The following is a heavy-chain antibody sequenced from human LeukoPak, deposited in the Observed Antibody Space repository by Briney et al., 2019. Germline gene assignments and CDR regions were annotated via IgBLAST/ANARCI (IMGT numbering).Heavy chain of an antibody. Sequence: SETLSLTCAVYGGSFSGYYWSWIRQPPGKGLEWIGEINHSGSTNYNPSLKSRVTISVDTSKNQFSLKLSSVTAADTAVYYCARDSQRLDYWGQGTLVTVSS. CDR1: GGSFSGYY. CDR2: INHSGST. J-gene: IGHJ4*02. D-gene: IGHD6-25*01. V-gene: IGHV4-34*01. CDR3: ARDSQRLDY.